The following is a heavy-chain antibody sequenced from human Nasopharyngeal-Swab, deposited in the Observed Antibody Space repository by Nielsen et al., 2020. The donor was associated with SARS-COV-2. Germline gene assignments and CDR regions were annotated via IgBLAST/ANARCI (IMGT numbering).Heavy chain of an antibody. Sequence: GESLKISCAASGFSFSNAWMSWVRQAPGKGLEWVGRVRSKTDAGTADYAAFVKGRFTISRDDSKNTLYLQMNSLKIEDTAMYYCTHYGDYLHYYYGLDVWGQGTTVTVSS. J-gene: IGHJ6*02. CDR2: VRSKTDAGTA. D-gene: IGHD4-17*01. CDR1: GFSFSNAW. CDR3: THYGDYLHYYYGLDV. V-gene: IGHV3-15*01.